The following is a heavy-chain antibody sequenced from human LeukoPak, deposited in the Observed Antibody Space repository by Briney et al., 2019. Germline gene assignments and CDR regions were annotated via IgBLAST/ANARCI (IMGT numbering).Heavy chain of an antibody. J-gene: IGHJ4*02. CDR3: ARVPLNCGGDCYPFDY. D-gene: IGHD2-21*02. Sequence: GASVKLSCKASGYTFNSYYMHWVRQAPGQGLEWMGIINPSGGSTSYAQKFQGRVTMTRDMSTSTVYMELSSLRSEDTAVYYCARVPLNCGGDCYPFDYWGQGTLVTVSS. V-gene: IGHV1-46*02. CDR1: GYTFNSYY. CDR2: INPSGGST.